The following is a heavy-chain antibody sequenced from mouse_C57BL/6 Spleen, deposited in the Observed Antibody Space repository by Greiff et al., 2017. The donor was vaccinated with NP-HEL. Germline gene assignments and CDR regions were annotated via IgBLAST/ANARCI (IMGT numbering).Heavy chain of an antibody. V-gene: IGHV1-63*01. D-gene: IGHD4-1*01. CDR1: GYTFTNYW. CDR2: IYPGGGYT. J-gene: IGHJ3*01. Sequence: QVQLQQSGAELVRPGTSVKMSCKASGYTFTNYWIGWAKQRPGHGLEWIGDIYPGGGYTNYNEKFKGKATLTADKSSSTAYMQFSSLTSEDSAIYYCARGMGSRNWAAWFADWGQGTLVTVSA. CDR3: ARGMGSRNWAAWFAD.